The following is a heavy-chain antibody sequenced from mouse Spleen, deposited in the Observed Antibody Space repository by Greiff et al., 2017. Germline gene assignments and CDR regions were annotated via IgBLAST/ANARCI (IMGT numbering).Heavy chain of an antibody. V-gene: IGHV5-9*04. D-gene: IGHD1-1*01. CDR3: ARQRRRTTVVATDAMDY. J-gene: IGHJ4*01. Sequence: EVKVVESGGGLVKLGGSLKLSCAASGITFSSYAMSWVRQTPEKRLEWVATISSGGGNTYYPDSVKGRFTISRDNAKNTLYLQMSSLKSEDTAMYYCARQRRRTTVVATDAMDYWGQGTSVTVSS. CDR2: ISSGGGNT. CDR1: GITFSSYA.